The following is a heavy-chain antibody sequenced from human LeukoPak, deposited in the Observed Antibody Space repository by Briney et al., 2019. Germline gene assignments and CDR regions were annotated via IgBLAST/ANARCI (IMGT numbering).Heavy chain of an antibody. D-gene: IGHD6-6*01. CDR1: GGSISSYY. CDR2: IYYSGST. J-gene: IGHJ5*02. CDR3: ARGYSSSSELGGGWFDP. Sequence: PSETLSLTCTVSGGSISSYYWSWIRQPPGKGLEWIGYIYYSGSTNHNPSLKSRVTISVDTSKNQFSLKLSSVTAADTAVYYCARGYSSSSELGGGWFDPWGQGTLVTVSS. V-gene: IGHV4-59*01.